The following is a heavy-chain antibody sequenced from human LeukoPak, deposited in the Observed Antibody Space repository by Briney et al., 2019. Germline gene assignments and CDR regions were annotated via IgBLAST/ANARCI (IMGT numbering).Heavy chain of an antibody. CDR3: ARAAGATTPLFDY. CDR1: GFTFSSYA. CDR2: ISSNGGST. V-gene: IGHV3-64*01. J-gene: IGHJ4*02. Sequence: PGGSLRLSCAASGFTFSSYAMHWVRQAPGKGLEYVSAISSNGGSTYYANSVKGRFTISRDNSKNTLYLQMGSLRAEDMAVYYCARAAGATTPLFDYSGQGTLVTVSS. D-gene: IGHD1-26*01.